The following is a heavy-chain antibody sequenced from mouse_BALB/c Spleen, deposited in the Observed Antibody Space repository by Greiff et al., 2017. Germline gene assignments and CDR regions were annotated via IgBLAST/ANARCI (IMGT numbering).Heavy chain of an antibody. D-gene: IGHD2-4*01. CDR2: ISSGGSYT. Sequence: EVQRVESGGGLVKPGGSLKLSCAASGFTFSSYAMSWVRQSPEKRLEWVAEISSGGSYTYYPDTVTGRFTISRDNAKNTLYLEMSSLRSEDTAMYYCARAIYYDYDGLAYWGQGTLVTVSA. J-gene: IGHJ3*01. V-gene: IGHV5-9-4*01. CDR1: GFTFSSYA. CDR3: ARAIYYDYDGLAY.